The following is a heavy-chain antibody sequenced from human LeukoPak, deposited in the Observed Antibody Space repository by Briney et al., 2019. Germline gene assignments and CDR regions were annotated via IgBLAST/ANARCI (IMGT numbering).Heavy chain of an antibody. CDR2: IYSGGST. CDR1: GFTFSSSY. Sequence: PGGSLRLSCAASGFTFSSSYMSWVRQAPGKGLEWVSVIYSGGSTYYGDSVKGRFTISRDNSKNTLYLQMNSLRVEDTAMYYCARDGLRRPPTPYCGGDCPLDYWGQGTLVSVSS. J-gene: IGHJ4*02. CDR3: ARDGLRRPPTPYCGGDCPLDY. V-gene: IGHV3-53*01. D-gene: IGHD2-21*02.